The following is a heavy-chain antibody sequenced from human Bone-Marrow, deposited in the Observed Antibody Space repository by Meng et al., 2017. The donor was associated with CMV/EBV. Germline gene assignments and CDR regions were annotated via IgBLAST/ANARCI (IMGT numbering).Heavy chain of an antibody. J-gene: IGHJ6*02. D-gene: IGHD5-12*01. CDR2: IKEDGSEK. CDR1: GFTFSDYW. CDR3: ARDVYPIVATIGADYYYGMDV. V-gene: IGHV3-7*01. Sequence: GGSLRLSCAASGFTFSDYWMTWVRQAPGKGLEWVAYIKEDGSEKYYVDSVKGRLTISRDNARNSLYLQMNSLRPEDTAVYYCARDVYPIVATIGADYYYGMDVWGQGTTVTVSS.